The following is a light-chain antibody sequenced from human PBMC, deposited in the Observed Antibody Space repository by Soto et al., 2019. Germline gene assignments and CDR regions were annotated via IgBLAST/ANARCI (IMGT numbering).Light chain of an antibody. Sequence: EIVLTQSPGTLSLSPGERATLSCRASQRVSSSYLAWYQKKPGQAPRLLIYGASSRATGIPDRFSGSGCGTDFTRTSSRLEPEDFAVYYCQQYGSSPYTFGQGTKLEI. CDR2: GAS. J-gene: IGKJ2*01. V-gene: IGKV3-20*01. CDR3: QQYGSSPYT. CDR1: QRVSSSY.